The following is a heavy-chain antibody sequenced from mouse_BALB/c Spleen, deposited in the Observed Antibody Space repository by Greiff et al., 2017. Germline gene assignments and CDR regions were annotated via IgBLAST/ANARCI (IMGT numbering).Heavy chain of an antibody. CDR3: ARGGEGAMDY. V-gene: IGHV1-67*01. J-gene: IGHJ4*01. CDR2: ISTYYGNT. CDR1: GYTFTDYA. Sequence: QVQLKESGPELVRPGVSVKISCKGSGYTFTDYAMHWVKQSHAKSLEWIGVISTYYGNTNYNQKFKGKATMTVDKSSSTAYMELARLTSEDSAIYYCARGGEGAMDYWGQGTSVTVSS.